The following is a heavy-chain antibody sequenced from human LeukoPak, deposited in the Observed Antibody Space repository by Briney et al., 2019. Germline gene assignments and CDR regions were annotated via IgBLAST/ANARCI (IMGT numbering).Heavy chain of an antibody. CDR2: ISAYNGNT. CDR3: ARAIGIAAPDAFDI. CDR1: GYTFTSYG. J-gene: IGHJ3*02. D-gene: IGHD6-13*01. V-gene: IGHV1-18*01. Sequence: ASVTVSCKASGYTFTSYGISWVRQAPGQGLEWMGWISAYNGNTNYAQKLQGRVTMTTDTSTSTAYMELRSLRSDDTAVYYCARAIGIAAPDAFDIWGQGTMVTVSS.